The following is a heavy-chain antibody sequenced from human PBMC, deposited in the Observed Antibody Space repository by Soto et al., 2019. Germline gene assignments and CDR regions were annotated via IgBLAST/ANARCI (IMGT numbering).Heavy chain of an antibody. CDR2: IYYSGST. Sequence: QLQLQESGPGLVKPSETLSLTCSVSGGSISSSSYYWDWIRQPPGKGLEWIGSIYYSGSTSFNPSLKSRFTISVDTSMNQFSLKLSSVTAADTAVYFCATSGPWGELRAGWFDPWGQGTLVTVSS. CDR1: GGSISSSSYY. D-gene: IGHD3-16*01. CDR3: ATSGPWGELRAGWFDP. V-gene: IGHV4-39*01. J-gene: IGHJ5*02.